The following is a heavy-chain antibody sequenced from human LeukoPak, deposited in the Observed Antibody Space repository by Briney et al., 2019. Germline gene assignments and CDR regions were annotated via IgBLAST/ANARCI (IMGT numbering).Heavy chain of an antibody. CDR3: ARDKGRILDY. V-gene: IGHV4-4*07. J-gene: IGHJ4*02. CDR1: GGSISSYY. CDR2: IYTSGST. D-gene: IGHD2/OR15-2a*01. Sequence: SETLSLTCTVSGGSISSYYWSWIRQPAGKGLEWIGRIYTSGSTNYNPSLKSRVTMSVDTSKNQFSLQLNSVTPEDTAVYYCARDKGRILDYWGQGTLVTVSS.